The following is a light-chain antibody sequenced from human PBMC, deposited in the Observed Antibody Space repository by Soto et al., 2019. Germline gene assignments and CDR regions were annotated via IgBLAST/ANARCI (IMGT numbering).Light chain of an antibody. V-gene: IGKV3-11*01. Sequence: EIVLTQSPATLSLSPGERATLSCRASQSVSSYLAWYQQKPGQAPRLLIYDASNRATGIPARFSGSGSGTDFTLTISSLEPEEVAVYYCQQRSNWPYTFDQGTKLEIK. J-gene: IGKJ2*01. CDR3: QQRSNWPYT. CDR2: DAS. CDR1: QSVSSY.